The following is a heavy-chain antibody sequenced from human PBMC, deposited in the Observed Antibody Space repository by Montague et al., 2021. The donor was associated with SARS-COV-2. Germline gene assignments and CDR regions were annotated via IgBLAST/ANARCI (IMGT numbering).Heavy chain of an antibody. Sequence: SETLSLTCAVYGGSLTGYYWSWIRQAPGKGLEWIGEINHIGGIDYNPSVESRVTILVDRSKEHFSLNVTSVAAADTAVYYCAKLKSFTYYNYGMDVWGQGTTVTVSS. V-gene: IGHV4-34*01. CDR1: GGSLTGYY. J-gene: IGHJ6*02. D-gene: IGHD1-1*01. CDR3: AKLKSFTYYNYGMDV. CDR2: INHIGGI.